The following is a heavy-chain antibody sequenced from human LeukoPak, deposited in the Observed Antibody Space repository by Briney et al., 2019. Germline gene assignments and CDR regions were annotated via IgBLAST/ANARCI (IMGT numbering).Heavy chain of an antibody. CDR3: AKSGSRFLEWLQNPYMDV. D-gene: IGHD3-3*01. CDR1: GFTFSSYA. Sequence: GGSLRLSCAASGFTFSSYAMSWVRQAPGKGLEWVSAISRSGGSTYYADSVKGRFTISRDNSKNTLYLQMNSLRAEDTAVYYCAKSGSRFLEWLQNPYMDVWGKGTTVTVSS. V-gene: IGHV3-23*01. CDR2: ISRSGGST. J-gene: IGHJ6*03.